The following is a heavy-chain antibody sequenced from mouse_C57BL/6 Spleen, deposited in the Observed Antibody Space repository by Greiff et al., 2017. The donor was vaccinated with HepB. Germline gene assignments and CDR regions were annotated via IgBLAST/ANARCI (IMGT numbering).Heavy chain of an antibody. D-gene: IGHD2-5*01. CDR1: GYAFSSYW. J-gene: IGHJ4*01. Sequence: VQLQQSGAELVKPGASVKISCKASGYAFSSYWMNWVKQRPGTGLEWIGQIYPGDGDTNYNGKFKGKATLTADKSSSTAYMKLSSLTAEDSAVYLCARLHYYSNFYAMDYWGQGTSVTVSS. V-gene: IGHV1-80*01. CDR3: ARLHYYSNFYAMDY. CDR2: IYPGDGDT.